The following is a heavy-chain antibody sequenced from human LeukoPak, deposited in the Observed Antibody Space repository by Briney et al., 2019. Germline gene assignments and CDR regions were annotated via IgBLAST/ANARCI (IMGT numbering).Heavy chain of an antibody. CDR3: TRRGDHDY. CDR2: ISHSGSTI. J-gene: IGHJ4*02. Sequence: GGSLRLSCTASGFTFSDYAMNWVRQAPGKGLEWDSHISHSGSTIYYSDSVKGRFTISRDNAENSLYLQMNSLRDEDTAVYYCTRRGDHDYWGQGTLVTVSS. D-gene: IGHD7-27*01. CDR1: GFTFSDYA. V-gene: IGHV3-48*02.